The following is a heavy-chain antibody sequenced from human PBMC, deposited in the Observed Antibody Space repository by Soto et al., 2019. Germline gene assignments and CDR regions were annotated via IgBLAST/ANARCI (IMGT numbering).Heavy chain of an antibody. J-gene: IGHJ4*02. Sequence: QVYLVESGGGVVQPGRSLRLSCAASGFPFSTYAMHWVRQAPGKGLEWVAVVWYDGTDKNYADSVKGRFTISRDNSKNTLYLQMDHLRVEDTGVYHCARTDCSSSDCPRDLVGAVTMDYWGQGTPVTVSS. CDR1: GFPFSTYA. CDR2: VWYDGTDK. CDR3: ARTDCSSSDCPRDLVGAVTMDY. D-gene: IGHD2-2*01. V-gene: IGHV3-33*01.